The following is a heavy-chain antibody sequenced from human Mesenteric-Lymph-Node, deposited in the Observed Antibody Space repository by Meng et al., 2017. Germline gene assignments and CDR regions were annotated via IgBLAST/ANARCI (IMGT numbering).Heavy chain of an antibody. J-gene: IGHJ3*02. V-gene: IGHV4-4*02. Sequence: SETLSLTCAVSGGSISSSNWWSWVRQPPGKGLEWIGEIYHTGSTNYNPSLKSRVIISVDKSKNQFSLKLSCVTAADTAVYYCARDVTPLNSSGYSGAFDIWGQGTMVTVSS. CDR1: GGSISSSNW. CDR2: IYHTGST. CDR3: ARDVTPLNSSGYSGAFDI. D-gene: IGHD3-22*01.